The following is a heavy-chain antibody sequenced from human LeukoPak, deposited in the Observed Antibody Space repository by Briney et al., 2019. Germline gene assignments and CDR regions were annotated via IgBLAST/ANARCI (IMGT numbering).Heavy chain of an antibody. CDR2: INPTGSRT. CDR1: GYIFINNW. D-gene: IGHD3-10*01. J-gene: IGHJ5*02. CDR3: ARDNSVGGIAWWFDP. Sequence: ASVKVSCKASGYIFINNWMHWVRQAPGQGLEWVGLINPTGSRTLYAQKFQGRVTMTRDMSTSTDYMELSSLRSEDTAIYYCARDNSVGGIAWWFDPWGQGTLVTVSS. V-gene: IGHV1-46*01.